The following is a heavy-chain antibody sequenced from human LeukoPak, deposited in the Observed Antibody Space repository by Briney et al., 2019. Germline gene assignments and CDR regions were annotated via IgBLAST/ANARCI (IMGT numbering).Heavy chain of an antibody. V-gene: IGHV1-2*02. CDR1: GYTLTELS. J-gene: IGHJ3*02. D-gene: IGHD3-3*01. CDR3: ASSDTYDFWSGYLDAFDI. CDR2: INPNSGGT. Sequence: ASVKVSCKVSGYTLTELSMHWVRQAPGKGLEWMGWINPNSGGTNYAQKFQGRVTMTRDTSISTAYMELSRLRSDDTAVYYCASSDTYDFWSGYLDAFDIWGQGTMVTVSS.